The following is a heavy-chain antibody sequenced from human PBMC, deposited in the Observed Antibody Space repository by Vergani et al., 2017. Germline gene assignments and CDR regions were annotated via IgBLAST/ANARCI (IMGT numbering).Heavy chain of an antibody. D-gene: IGHD2-8*01. V-gene: IGHV1-46*01. CDR2: INPSGGST. J-gene: IGHJ6*02. CDR1: GYTFTSYY. Sequence: QVPLVQSGAEVKKPGASVKVSCKASGYTFTSYYMHWVRQAPGQGLEWMGIINPSGGSTSYAQKFQGRVTITADESTSTAYMELSSLRSEDTAVYYCAGEMVLYGMDVWGQGTTVTVSS. CDR3: AGEMVLYGMDV.